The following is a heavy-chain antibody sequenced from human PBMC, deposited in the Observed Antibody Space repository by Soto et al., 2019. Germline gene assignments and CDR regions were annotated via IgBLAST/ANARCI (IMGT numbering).Heavy chain of an antibody. Sequence: SVKVSCKASGGTFSSYTISWVRQAPGQGLEWMGRIIPILGIANYAQKFQGRVTITADKSTSTAYMELSSLRSEDTAVYYCARDPNDYRDLPRYFQHWGQATLVTVSS. J-gene: IGHJ1*01. V-gene: IGHV1-69*04. CDR1: GGTFSSYT. CDR3: ARDPNDYRDLPRYFQH. CDR2: IIPILGIA. D-gene: IGHD4-17*01.